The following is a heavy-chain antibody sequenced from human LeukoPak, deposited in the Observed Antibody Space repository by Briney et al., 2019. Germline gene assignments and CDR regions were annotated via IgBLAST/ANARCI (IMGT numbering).Heavy chain of an antibody. CDR2: INEDGSDK. Sequence: GGSLRLSCAASGFTFSSYWMSWVRQAPGKGLEWVASINEDGSDKYYVDSVKGRFTISRDNAENSLYLQMNSLRAEDTAVYYCARDTYRFDDYWGQGTLVTVSS. V-gene: IGHV3-7*01. J-gene: IGHJ4*02. CDR1: GFTFSSYW. CDR3: ARDTYRFDDY.